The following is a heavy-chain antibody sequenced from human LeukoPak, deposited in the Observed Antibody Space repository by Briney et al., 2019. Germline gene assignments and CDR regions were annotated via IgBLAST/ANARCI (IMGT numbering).Heavy chain of an antibody. D-gene: IGHD6-13*01. CDR1: GFTFSGNW. CDR2: ISTDARTI. Sequence: PGGSLRLSCAASGFTFSGNWMHWVRQAPGKGLVWVSHISTDARTITYADFVKGRVTISRDNAKSTLYLQMNSLRAEDTALYYCVRGQATAWGLDYWGQGTLVTVSS. CDR3: VRGQATAWGLDY. V-gene: IGHV3-74*01. J-gene: IGHJ4*02.